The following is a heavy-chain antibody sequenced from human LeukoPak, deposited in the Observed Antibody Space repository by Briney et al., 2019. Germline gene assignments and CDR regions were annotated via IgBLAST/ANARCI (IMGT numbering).Heavy chain of an antibody. CDR3: VRDSYYYDSSNKLKY. J-gene: IGHJ4*02. CDR2: INSDGNRR. CDR1: GFTFSNYW. V-gene: IGHV3-74*01. D-gene: IGHD3-22*01. Sequence: GGSLRLSCAASGFTFSNYWMYWVRQAPGKGLVWVSRINSDGNRRNYADSVKGRFNISRDNAKSSLFLQMDGLRVEDTAVYYCVRDSYYYDSSNKLKYWGQGTLLTVSS.